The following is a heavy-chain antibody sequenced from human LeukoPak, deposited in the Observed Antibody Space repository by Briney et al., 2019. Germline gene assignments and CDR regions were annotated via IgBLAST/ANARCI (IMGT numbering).Heavy chain of an antibody. D-gene: IGHD3-3*01. J-gene: IGHJ5*02. Sequence: SETLSLTCTVSGGSISSGDYCWSWVRQPRGKGLELIVYIYYSESTYYNPSLKSRVTISVDTSKNPFSLTLSSVTAAARAVYCCGRVEYENWFGPWGQGILVTV. CDR2: IYYSEST. V-gene: IGHV4-30-4*01. CDR1: GGSISSGDYC. CDR3: GRVEYENWFGP.